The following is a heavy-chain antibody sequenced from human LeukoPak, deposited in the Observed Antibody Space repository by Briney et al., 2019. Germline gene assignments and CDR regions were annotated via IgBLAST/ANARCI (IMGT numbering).Heavy chain of an antibody. V-gene: IGHV1-69*13. J-gene: IGHJ4*02. CDR3: ARDSYYYDSSGYYLPQSHFDY. Sequence: GASVNVSCKASGGTFSSYAISWVRQAPGQGLEWMGGIIPIFGTANYAQKFQGRVTITADESTSTAYMELSSLRSEDTAVYYCARDSYYYDSSGYYLPQSHFDYWGQGTLVTVSS. CDR2: IIPIFGTA. D-gene: IGHD3-22*01. CDR1: GGTFSSYA.